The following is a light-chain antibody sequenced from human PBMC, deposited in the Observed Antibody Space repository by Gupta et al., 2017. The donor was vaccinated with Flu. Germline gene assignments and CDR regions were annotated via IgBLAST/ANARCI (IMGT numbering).Light chain of an antibody. J-gene: IGKJ4*01. V-gene: IGKV3-20*01. CDR1: QSVSTSY. Sequence: EIVLTQSPGTLSLSPGERATLSCRASQSVSTSYLAWYQQKSGQAPRLLIYGASSRATGIPDRFSGGGSGTDFSLTSSRREHEDSAVYYWQEDGSSRTFGGGTKVEIK. CDR2: GAS. CDR3: QEDGSSRT.